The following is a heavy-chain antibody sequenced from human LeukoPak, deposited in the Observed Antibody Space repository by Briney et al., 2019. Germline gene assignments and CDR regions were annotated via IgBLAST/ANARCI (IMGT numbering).Heavy chain of an antibody. CDR1: GGSISSTYDH. Sequence: SETLSLTCTVSGGSISSTYDHWDWIRQPPGKELEWLGSIRYSGTTYYNPSLKGRVTIFVDTFNNQFSRRLRSVTAAYTAVYYCARRLHYFDYWGQGSLVTVSS. CDR3: ARRLHYFDY. CDR2: IRYSGTT. V-gene: IGHV4-39*01. J-gene: IGHJ4*02. D-gene: IGHD2-21*02.